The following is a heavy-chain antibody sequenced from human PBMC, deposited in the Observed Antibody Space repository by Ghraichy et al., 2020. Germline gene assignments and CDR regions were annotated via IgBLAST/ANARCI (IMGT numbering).Heavy chain of an antibody. Sequence: SETLSLTCAVYGGSFSGYYWSWIRQPPGKGLEWIGEINHSGSTNYNPSLKSRVTISVDTSKNQFSLKLSSVTAADTAVYYCARVVRLHDAFDIWGQGTMVTVSS. CDR3: ARVVRLHDAFDI. CDR1: GGSFSGYY. J-gene: IGHJ3*02. CDR2: INHSGST. V-gene: IGHV4-34*01.